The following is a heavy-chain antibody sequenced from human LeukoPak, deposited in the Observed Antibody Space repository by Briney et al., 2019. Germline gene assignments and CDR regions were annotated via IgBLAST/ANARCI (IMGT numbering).Heavy chain of an antibody. V-gene: IGHV4-59*01. CDR3: ARGDTTLGY. CDR1: GGTISSYY. CDR2: IYYSGST. J-gene: IGHJ4*02. D-gene: IGHD1-1*01. Sequence: SETLSLTCTVSGGTISSYYWSWIRQPPGKGLEWIGYIYYSGSTNYNPSLKSRVTISVDTSKNQFSLKLSSVTAADTAVYYCARGDTTLGYWGQGTLVTVSS.